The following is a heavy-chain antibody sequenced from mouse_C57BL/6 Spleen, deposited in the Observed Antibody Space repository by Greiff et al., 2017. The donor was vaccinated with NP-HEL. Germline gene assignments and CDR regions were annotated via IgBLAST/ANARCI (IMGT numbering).Heavy chain of an antibody. CDR3: ARVLPDYYAMDY. CDR1: GFTFSDYY. CDR2: INYDGSST. Sequence: EVMLVESEGGLVQPGSSMKLSCTASGFTFSDYYMAWVRQVPEKGLEWVANINYDGSSTYYLDSLKSRFIISRDNAKNILYLQMSSLKSEDTATYYCARVLPDYYAMDYWGQGTSVTVSS. V-gene: IGHV5-16*01. D-gene: IGHD5-5*01. J-gene: IGHJ4*01.